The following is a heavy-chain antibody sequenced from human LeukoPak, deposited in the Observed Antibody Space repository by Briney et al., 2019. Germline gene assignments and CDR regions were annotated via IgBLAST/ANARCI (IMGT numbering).Heavy chain of an antibody. CDR3: VRGVTYYGLGSYYNAYDAFDT. CDR2: IYPGDSVT. CDR1: GYSFSRHW. V-gene: IGHV5-51*01. Sequence: GESLKISCEGSGYSFSRHWIGWVRRMPGKGLEWMGLIYPGDSVTRYSPSFEGQVTISADKSLSSASLQWSSLKASDTAIYYCVRGVTYYGLGSYYNAYDAFDTWGQGTMVTVS. J-gene: IGHJ3*02. D-gene: IGHD3-10*01.